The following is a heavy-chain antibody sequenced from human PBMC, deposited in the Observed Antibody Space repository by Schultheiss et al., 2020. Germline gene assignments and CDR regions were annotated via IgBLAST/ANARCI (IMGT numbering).Heavy chain of an antibody. CDR2: ISSSSSYI. CDR1: GFTFSSYS. V-gene: IGHV3-21*01. J-gene: IGHJ4*02. CDR3: ARDHGDYNFDY. D-gene: IGHD4-17*01. Sequence: GGPLRLSCAASGFTFSSYSMNWVRQAPGKGLEWVSSISSSSSYIYYADSVKGRFTISRDNAKNSLYLQMNSLRAEDTAVYYCARDHGDYNFDYWGQGTLVTVSS.